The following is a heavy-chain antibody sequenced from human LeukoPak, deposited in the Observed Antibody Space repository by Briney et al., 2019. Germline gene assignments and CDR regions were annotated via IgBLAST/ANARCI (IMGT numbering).Heavy chain of an antibody. CDR3: AKVSIKQQLAHTFDY. CDR1: GFTFSSYA. J-gene: IGHJ4*02. D-gene: IGHD6-13*01. Sequence: PGGSLRLSCAASGFTFSSYAMSWVRQAPGKGLEWVSAISGSGGSTYYADSVKGRFTISRDNSKNTLYLQMNSLRAEDTAVYYRAKVSIKQQLAHTFDYWGQGTLVTVSS. CDR2: ISGSGGST. V-gene: IGHV3-23*01.